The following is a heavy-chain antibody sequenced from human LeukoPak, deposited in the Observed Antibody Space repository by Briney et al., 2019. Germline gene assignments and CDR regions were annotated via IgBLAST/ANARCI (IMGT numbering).Heavy chain of an antibody. V-gene: IGHV1-2*02. J-gene: IGHJ4*02. Sequence: ASVKVSCKASGYTFTDYYMHWVRQAPGQGLEWMGWINPNSGGTNYAQKFQGRVTMTRDTSISTAYMELSRLGSDDTAVYYCASTIVVLTAGAFGYWGQGTLVTVSS. CDR2: INPNSGGT. CDR1: GYTFTDYY. D-gene: IGHD2-21*02. CDR3: ASTIVVLTAGAFGY.